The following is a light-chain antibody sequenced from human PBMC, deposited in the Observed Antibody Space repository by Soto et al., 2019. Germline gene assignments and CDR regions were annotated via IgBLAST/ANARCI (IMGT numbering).Light chain of an antibody. Sequence: IQLDQSPSCLSASVGDRVTVTCRASQDIAIYLAWYQQKPGEAPKLLIYAASTLYGGVPSRFSGSGSGTDFALTITSLQAEDFATYYCQQLRMYPSTFGEGTKVDIK. CDR1: QDIAIY. V-gene: IGKV1-9*01. CDR2: AAS. CDR3: QQLRMYPST. J-gene: IGKJ4*01.